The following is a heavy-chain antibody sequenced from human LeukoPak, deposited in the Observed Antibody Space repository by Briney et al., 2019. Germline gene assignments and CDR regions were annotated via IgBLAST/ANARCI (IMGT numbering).Heavy chain of an antibody. Sequence: PSETLSLTCGVYGGSFSNYYWSWIRQPPGKGLEWIGEIIHSGSTNYNPSLKGRVTISVDTSKNQFSLKLSSVTAADTAVYYCARELVAVGAFDIWGRGTMVTVSS. CDR3: ARELVAVGAFDI. J-gene: IGHJ3*02. CDR2: IIHSGST. CDR1: GGSFSNYY. V-gene: IGHV4-34*12. D-gene: IGHD2-15*01.